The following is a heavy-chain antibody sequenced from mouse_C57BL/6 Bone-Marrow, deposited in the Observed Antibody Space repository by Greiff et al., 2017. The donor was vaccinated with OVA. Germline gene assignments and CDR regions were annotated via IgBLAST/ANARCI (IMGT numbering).Heavy chain of an antibody. CDR1: GYSITSGYY. Sequence: ESGPGLVKPSQSLSLTCSVTGYSITSGYYWNWIRQFPGNKLEWMGYISYDGSNNYNPSLKTRISITRDTSKNQFFLKLNSVTTEDTATYYCARPYYYGSSSWFAYWGQGTLVTVSA. V-gene: IGHV3-6*01. CDR3: ARPYYYGSSSWFAY. J-gene: IGHJ3*01. D-gene: IGHD1-1*01. CDR2: ISYDGSN.